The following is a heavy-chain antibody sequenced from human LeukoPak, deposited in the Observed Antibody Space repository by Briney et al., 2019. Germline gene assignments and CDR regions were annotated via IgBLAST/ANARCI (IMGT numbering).Heavy chain of an antibody. V-gene: IGHV1-2*02. J-gene: IGHJ5*01. D-gene: IGHD4-23*01. CDR1: GYTFTSYY. CDR3: VRDDYNGNSFDS. CDR2: INPKNGDT. Sequence: GASAKVSCKASGYTFTSYYMHWVRQAPGQGLEWVGCINPKNGDTSTAQRFQGRVTMTRDTSLTTAYMDLTSPRSDDTAVYYCVRDDYNGNSFDSWGPGTLVTVSS.